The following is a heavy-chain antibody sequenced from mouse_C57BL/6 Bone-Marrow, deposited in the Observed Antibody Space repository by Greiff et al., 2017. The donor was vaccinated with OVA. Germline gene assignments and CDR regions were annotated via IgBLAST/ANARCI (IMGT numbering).Heavy chain of an antibody. D-gene: IGHD1-1*01. CDR1: GYTFTSYG. Sequence: VQLQQSGAELARPGASVKLSCKASGYTFTSYGISWVKQRTGQGLEWIGEIYPRSGNTYYNEKFKGKATLTADKSSSTAYMELRSLTSEDSAVYFCARLTTVVATDYFDDWGQGTTLTVSS. CDR3: ARLTTVVATDYFDD. J-gene: IGHJ2*01. V-gene: IGHV1-81*01. CDR2: IYPRSGNT.